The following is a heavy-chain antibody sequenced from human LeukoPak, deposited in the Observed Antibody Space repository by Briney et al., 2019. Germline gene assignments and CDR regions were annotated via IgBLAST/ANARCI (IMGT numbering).Heavy chain of an antibody. D-gene: IGHD3-10*01. J-gene: IGHJ5*02. Sequence: GGSLRLSCAASGFTFISYWMHWVRQAPGKGLVSVSRINSDGSTTTYADSVKGRFTISRDNAKNTLYLQMKSLRAEDTAVFYCASSSAGHNWFDPWGQGTLVTVSS. V-gene: IGHV3-74*01. CDR1: GFTFISYW. CDR3: ASSSAGHNWFDP. CDR2: INSDGSTT.